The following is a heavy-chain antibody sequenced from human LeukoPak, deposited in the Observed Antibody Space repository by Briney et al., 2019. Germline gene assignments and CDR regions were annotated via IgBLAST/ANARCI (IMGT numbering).Heavy chain of an antibody. Sequence: PGGSLRLSCAASGFTFSTFAMNWVRQAPGKGLEWVSAISGSADTTYYADSVKGRSTISTDESKNTVDLQMNSLRVEDTAVYYYAKGIAAAGLSRNAFDIWGQGTMVTVSS. CDR1: GFTFSTFA. J-gene: IGHJ3*02. CDR2: ISGSADTT. V-gene: IGHV3-23*01. CDR3: AKGIAAAGLSRNAFDI. D-gene: IGHD6-13*01.